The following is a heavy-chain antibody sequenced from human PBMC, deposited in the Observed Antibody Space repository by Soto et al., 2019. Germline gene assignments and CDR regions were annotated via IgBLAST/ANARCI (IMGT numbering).Heavy chain of an antibody. CDR1: GFTFSSHI. D-gene: IGHD5-18*01. Sequence: PGGSLRLSCAASGFTFSSHIINWVRQAPGKGLEWVSYISGSGATKYYADSVKGRFTISRDNARNSLYLQMSSLSDEDTAVYYCARAISGFSYVVDYWGQGTLVTVPS. CDR2: ISGSGATK. V-gene: IGHV3-48*02. J-gene: IGHJ4*02. CDR3: ARAISGFSYVVDY.